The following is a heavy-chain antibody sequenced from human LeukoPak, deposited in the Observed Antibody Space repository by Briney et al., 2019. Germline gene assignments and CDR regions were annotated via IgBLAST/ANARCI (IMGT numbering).Heavy chain of an antibody. CDR1: GGSIRSYY. Sequence: SETLSLTCTVSGGSIRSYYWSWIRQPPGKGLEWIGYIYYSGSTNYNPSLKSRVTISVDTSKNQFSLKLSSVTAADTAVYYCARAKDYYYYYMDVWGKGTTVTVSS. V-gene: IGHV4-59*01. CDR3: ARAKDYYYYYMDV. J-gene: IGHJ6*03. CDR2: IYYSGST.